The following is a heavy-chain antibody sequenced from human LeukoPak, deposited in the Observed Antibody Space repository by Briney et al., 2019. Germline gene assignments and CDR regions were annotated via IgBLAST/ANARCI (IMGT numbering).Heavy chain of an antibody. V-gene: IGHV3-33*01. D-gene: IGHD3-10*01. CDR3: ARVEDYYDSGSYYSYVDH. Sequence: GGSLRLSCAASGFTFSSYGMHWVRQAPGKGLEWAAVIWYDGSNKYYADSVKGRFTISRDKSKNTLYLQMNSLRAEDTAVYYCARVEDYYDSGSYYSYVDHWGQGTLVTVSS. CDR2: IWYDGSNK. CDR1: GFTFSSYG. J-gene: IGHJ4*02.